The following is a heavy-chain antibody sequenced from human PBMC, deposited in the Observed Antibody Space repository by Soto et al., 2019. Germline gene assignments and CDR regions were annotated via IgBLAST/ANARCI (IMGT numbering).Heavy chain of an antibody. J-gene: IGHJ4*02. CDR2: IYWDDDK. CDR1: GFSLSTSGVG. CDR3: AHSDSGYDYFDY. D-gene: IGHD5-12*01. V-gene: IGHV2-5*02. Sequence: SGPTLVNPTQTLTLTCTFSGFSLSTSGVGVGWIRQPPGKALEWFALIYWDDDKRYSPALKSRLTITKDTSKNQVVLTMTNMDTVDTATYYCAHSDSGYDYFDYWGQGTLVTVSS.